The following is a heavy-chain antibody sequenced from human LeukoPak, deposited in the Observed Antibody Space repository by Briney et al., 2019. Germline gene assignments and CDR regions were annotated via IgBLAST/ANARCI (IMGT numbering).Heavy chain of an antibody. J-gene: IGHJ4*02. CDR2: IKSKTDGGTT. Sequence: GGSLRLSCAASGFTFSDAWMSWVRQAPEKGLEWVGRIKSKTDGGTTDYAAPVKGRFTISRDDSKNTLYLQMNSLKTEVTAVYYCTTRGGSFSIFDYWGQGTLVTVSS. CDR1: GFTFSDAW. D-gene: IGHD1-26*01. CDR3: TTRGGSFSIFDY. V-gene: IGHV3-15*01.